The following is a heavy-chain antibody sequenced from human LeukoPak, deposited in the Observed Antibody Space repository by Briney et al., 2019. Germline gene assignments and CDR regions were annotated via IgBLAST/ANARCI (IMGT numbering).Heavy chain of an antibody. CDR3: ASLTYTSGSYTKTDY. V-gene: IGHV1-69*04. CDR1: GGTFSRYA. D-gene: IGHD3-10*01. CDR2: IIPILGVA. J-gene: IGHJ4*02. Sequence: GASVKVSCKASGGTFSRYAISWARQAPGRGLEWMGRIIPILGVANYAQKFQGRVTITADKSTSTAYMELSSLRSEDTAVYYCASLTYTSGSYTKTDYWGQGTLVTVSS.